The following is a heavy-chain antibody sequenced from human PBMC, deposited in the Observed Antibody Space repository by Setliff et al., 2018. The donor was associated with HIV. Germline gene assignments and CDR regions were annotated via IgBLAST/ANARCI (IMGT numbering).Heavy chain of an antibody. Sequence: WASVKVSCKASGYTFTSYAMHWVRQAPGQRLEWMGWINAGNGNTKYSQKFQGRVTITRDTSASTAYMELSSLRSEDTAVYYCAREGKFRYYYYMDVWGKGTTVTVS. CDR2: INAGNGNT. CDR3: AREGKFRYYYYMDV. V-gene: IGHV1-3*01. CDR1: GYTFTSYA. J-gene: IGHJ6*03. D-gene: IGHD3-10*01.